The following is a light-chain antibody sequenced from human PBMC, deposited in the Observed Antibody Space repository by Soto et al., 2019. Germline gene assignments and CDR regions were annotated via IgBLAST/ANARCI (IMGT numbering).Light chain of an antibody. CDR2: GAS. CDR1: QDIKTF. V-gene: IGKV1-33*01. CDR3: QQLNSYPRT. J-gene: IGKJ1*01. Sequence: DLHMTQSPSSLSLSVGDRVTITRPANQDIKTFLHWYQQKPGKDPKVLIYGASYLEPGVPSRFSGTGSGTDFTFTISRLQTEDFATYYCQQLNSYPRTFGQGTKLEIK.